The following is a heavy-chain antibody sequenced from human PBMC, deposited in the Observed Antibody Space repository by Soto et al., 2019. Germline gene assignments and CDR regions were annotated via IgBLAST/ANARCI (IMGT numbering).Heavy chain of an antibody. CDR1: GFTFSTYS. CDR2: ITAAGGNT. D-gene: IGHD1-7*01. CDR3: AKCMQAYWNYDAHHI. Sequence: GGSLRLSCAASGFTFSTYSMTWVRQAPGKGLEWVAHITAAGGNTYYADSVRGRFTISRDTSGNTLYLQMNSLRAEDTALYYCAKCMQAYWNYDAHHIWGQGTMVTVSS. V-gene: IGHV3-23*01. J-gene: IGHJ3*02.